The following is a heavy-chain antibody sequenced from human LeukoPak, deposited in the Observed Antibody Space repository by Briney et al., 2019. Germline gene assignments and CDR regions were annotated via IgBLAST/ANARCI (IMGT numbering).Heavy chain of an antibody. V-gene: IGHV3-23*01. CDR3: AKLTPDLREQQLISTGWFDP. CDR2: ISGSGGST. J-gene: IGHJ5*02. CDR1: GFTFSSYA. Sequence: GGSLRLSCAASGFTFSSYAMSWVRQALGKGLEWVSAISGSGGSTYYADSVKGRFTISRDNSKNTLYLQMNSLRAEDTAVYYCAKLTPDLREQQLISTGWFDPWGQGTLVTVSS. D-gene: IGHD6-13*01.